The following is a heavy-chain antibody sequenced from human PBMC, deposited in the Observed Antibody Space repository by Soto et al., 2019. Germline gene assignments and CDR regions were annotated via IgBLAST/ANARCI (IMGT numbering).Heavy chain of an antibody. CDR3: ARVVGATNYYYYGMDV. J-gene: IGHJ6*02. Sequence: GASVKVSCKASGYTFTTYFIQWVRQAPGQGLEWMGGIIPIFGTANYAQKFQGRVTITADESTSTAYMELSSLRSEDTAVYYCARVVGATNYYYYGMDVWGQGTTVTVSS. CDR2: IIPIFGTA. CDR1: GYTFTTYF. D-gene: IGHD1-26*01. V-gene: IGHV1-69*13.